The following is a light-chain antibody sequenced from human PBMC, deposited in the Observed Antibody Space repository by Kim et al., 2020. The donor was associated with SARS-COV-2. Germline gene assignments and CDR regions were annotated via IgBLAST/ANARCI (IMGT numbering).Light chain of an antibody. CDR2: DVS. V-gene: IGLV2-14*04. J-gene: IGLJ3*02. CDR3: SSHIGSSTWV. Sequence: GQSITINCTGTSRDIGNYNFVSWSQQQPGKAPKLLIYDVSKRPSGVSDRFSGSKSGNTASLTISGLQAEDEADCYCSSHIGSSTWVFGGGTQLTVL. CDR1: SRDIGNYNF.